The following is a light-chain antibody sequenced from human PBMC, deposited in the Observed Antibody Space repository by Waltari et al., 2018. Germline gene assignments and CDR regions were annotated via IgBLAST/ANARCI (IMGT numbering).Light chain of an antibody. V-gene: IGLV4-69*01. J-gene: IGLJ3*02. CDR1: SGHSSNI. CDR3: QTGGHGTWV. Sequence: QLVLTQSPSASASLGASVKLPRTLSSGHSSNIVAWLQQQPEKGPRYLMKVNSDGSHTKGDEIPDRFSGSSSGAERYLTISSLQSEDEADYYCQTGGHGTWVFGGGTKLTVL. CDR2: VNSDGSH.